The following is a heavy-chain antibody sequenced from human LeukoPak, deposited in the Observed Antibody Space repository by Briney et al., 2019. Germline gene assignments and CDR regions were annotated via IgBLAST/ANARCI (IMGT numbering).Heavy chain of an antibody. CDR1: GYSFTSYW. CDR2: IYPGDSDT. J-gene: IGHJ4*02. CDR3: ARPRVGATTAIDY. D-gene: IGHD1-26*01. V-gene: IGHV5-51*01. Sequence: GEPLKISCKGSGYSFTSYWIGWVRQMPGKGLEWMGIIYPGDSDTRYSPSFQGQVTISADKSITTAYLQWSSLKASDTAMYFCARPRVGATTAIDYWGQGTLVTVSS.